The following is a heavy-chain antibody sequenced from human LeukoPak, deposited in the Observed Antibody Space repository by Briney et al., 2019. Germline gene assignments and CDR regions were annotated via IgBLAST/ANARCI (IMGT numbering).Heavy chain of an antibody. D-gene: IGHD1-7*01. Sequence: GESLKISCKGSGYSFTTNWIGWVRQMPGKGLEWMGIIYPGDSDIRYSPSFQGQVTISADKSISTAYLQWSSLKASDTATYYCVRSYNWNYRRFDPWGQGTLVTVSA. J-gene: IGHJ5*02. V-gene: IGHV5-51*01. CDR1: GYSFTTNW. CDR3: VRSYNWNYRRFDP. CDR2: IYPGDSDI.